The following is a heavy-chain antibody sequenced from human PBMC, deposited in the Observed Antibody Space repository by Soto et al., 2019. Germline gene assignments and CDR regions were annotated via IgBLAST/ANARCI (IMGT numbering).Heavy chain of an antibody. CDR3: ARAFTAMGRFDY. J-gene: IGHJ4*02. CDR2: LYHGGAT. CDR1: GGSISSGAYS. V-gene: IGHV4-30-2*01. D-gene: IGHD5-18*01. Sequence: SETLSLTCAVSGGSISSGAYSWSWIRQPPGKGLEWIGYLYHGGATYSNPSLKNRVTISGDWSKNQFSLKLNSVTAADTAVYYCARAFTAMGRFDYWGPGILFTVSS.